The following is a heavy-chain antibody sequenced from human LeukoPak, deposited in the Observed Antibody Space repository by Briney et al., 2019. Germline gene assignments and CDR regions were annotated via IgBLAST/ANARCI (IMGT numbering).Heavy chain of an antibody. V-gene: IGHV1-2*02. CDR1: GGTFSSYA. CDR2: INPNSGGT. Sequence: ASVKVSCKASGGTFSSYAISWVRQAPGQGLEWMGWINPNSGGTNYAQKFQGRVTMTRDTSISTAYMELSRLRSDDTAVYYCARAEYSSSSALIHYWGQGTLVTVSS. CDR3: ARAEYSSSSALIHY. J-gene: IGHJ4*02. D-gene: IGHD6-6*01.